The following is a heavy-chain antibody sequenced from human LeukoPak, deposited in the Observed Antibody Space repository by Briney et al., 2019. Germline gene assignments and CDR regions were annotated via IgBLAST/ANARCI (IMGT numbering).Heavy chain of an antibody. CDR3: ARRRGGADV. J-gene: IGHJ6*04. CDR2: IYKSGRT. D-gene: IGHD3-10*01. CDR1: GASITSSTYY. V-gene: IGHV4-39*07. Sequence: SETLSLTCTVSGASITSSTYYWGWIRQPPGKGLEWIGTIYKSGRTYYTPSLNSRVTISVDTSKNQFSLKLSSVTAADTAVYYCARRRGGADVWGKGTTVTVSS.